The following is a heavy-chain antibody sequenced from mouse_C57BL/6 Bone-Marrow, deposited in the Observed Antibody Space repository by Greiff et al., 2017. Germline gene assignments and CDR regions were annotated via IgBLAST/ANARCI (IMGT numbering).Heavy chain of an antibody. CDR2: ISDGGSYT. D-gene: IGHD1-1*01. CDR3: ARGGTTVVAHFDY. Sequence: DVMLVESGGGLVKPGGSLKLSCAASGFTFSSYAMSWVRQTPEKRLEWVATISDGGSYTYYPDNVKGRFTISRDNAKNNLYLQMSHLTSEDTAMYYCARGGTTVVAHFDYWGQGTTLTVSP. J-gene: IGHJ2*01. CDR1: GFTFSSYA. V-gene: IGHV5-4*03.